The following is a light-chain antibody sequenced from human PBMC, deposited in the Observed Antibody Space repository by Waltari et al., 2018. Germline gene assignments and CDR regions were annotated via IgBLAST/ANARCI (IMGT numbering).Light chain of an antibody. CDR3: QQYYSTPPT. J-gene: IGKJ1*01. CDR1: QSVLYSSNNKNY. V-gene: IGKV4-1*01. Sequence: DIVMTQSPDSLAVSLGERATINCKSSQSVLYSSNNKNYLAWYQQKPGQPPKLLICWASIRESGVPDRFSGSGCGTEFTLTISSLQAEDVAVYYCQQYYSTPPTFGQGTKVEIK. CDR2: WAS.